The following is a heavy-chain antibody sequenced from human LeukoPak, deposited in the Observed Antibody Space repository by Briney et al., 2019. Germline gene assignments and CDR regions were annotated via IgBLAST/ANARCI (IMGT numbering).Heavy chain of an antibody. D-gene: IGHD3-22*01. V-gene: IGHV4-34*01. Sequence: SETLSLTCAVCGGSFSVYYWSWIRQPQGKGLEWIGEINHSGSTNYNPSLKSRVTISVDTSKNQFSLKLSSVTAADTAVYYCARGVLGGSGSYYFDYWGQGTLVTVSS. CDR1: GGSFSVYY. J-gene: IGHJ4*02. CDR2: INHSGST. CDR3: ARGVLGGSGSYYFDY.